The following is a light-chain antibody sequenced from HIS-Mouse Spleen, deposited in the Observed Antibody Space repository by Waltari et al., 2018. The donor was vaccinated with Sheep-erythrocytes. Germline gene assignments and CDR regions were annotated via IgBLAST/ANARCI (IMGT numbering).Light chain of an antibody. V-gene: IGLV3-25*03. CDR2: KDN. CDR3: QSADSSGTYVV. Sequence: SYELTQPPSVSMSPGQTARITCSGDALPKQYAYWYQQKPGQAPVLMIYKDNERPSGIPERFSGSSSGTTVTLTISGVQAEDEADYYCQSADSSGTYVVFGGGTKLTVL. J-gene: IGLJ2*01. CDR1: ALPKQY.